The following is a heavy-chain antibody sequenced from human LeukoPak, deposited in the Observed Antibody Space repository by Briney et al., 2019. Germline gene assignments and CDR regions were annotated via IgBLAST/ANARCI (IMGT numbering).Heavy chain of an antibody. D-gene: IGHD6-19*01. CDR3: TSHYREGIAVAPFDY. J-gene: IGHJ4*02. V-gene: IGHV3-73*01. CDR1: GFTFSGSA. Sequence: PGGSLRLFCAASGFTFSGSAMHWVRQAAGKGLEWVGRIRSKANSYATAYAASVKGRFTISRDDSKNTAYLQMNSLKTEDTAVYYCTSHYREGIAVAPFDYWGQGTLVTVSS. CDR2: IRSKANSYAT.